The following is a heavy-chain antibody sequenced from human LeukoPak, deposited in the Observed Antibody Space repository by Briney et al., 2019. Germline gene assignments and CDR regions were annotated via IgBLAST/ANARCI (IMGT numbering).Heavy chain of an antibody. D-gene: IGHD6-19*01. CDR3: ARDSDWAFDY. CDR1: GFPFSSYV. J-gene: IGHJ4*02. V-gene: IGHV3-48*02. Sequence: PGGSLRLSCAASGFPFSSYVMCWVRQAPGKGLEWVSYINHNGEMIYYPDFAKGRFTISRDNGKNSLYLQMNSLRDEDTAVYYCARDSDWAFDYWGQGTRVTVSS. CDR2: INHNGEMI.